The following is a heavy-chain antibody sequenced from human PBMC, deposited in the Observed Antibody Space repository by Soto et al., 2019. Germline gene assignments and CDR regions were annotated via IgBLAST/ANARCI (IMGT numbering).Heavy chain of an antibody. CDR2: IIPIFGTA. Sequence: SVKVSCKASGGTFSSYAISWVRQAPGQGLEWMGGIIPIFGTANYAQKFQGRVTITADESTSTAYMELSSLRSEDTAVYYCASGSSRYYLNFDYWGQGTLVTVSS. CDR3: ASGSSRYYLNFDY. CDR1: GGTFSSYA. J-gene: IGHJ4*02. V-gene: IGHV1-69*13. D-gene: IGHD3-22*01.